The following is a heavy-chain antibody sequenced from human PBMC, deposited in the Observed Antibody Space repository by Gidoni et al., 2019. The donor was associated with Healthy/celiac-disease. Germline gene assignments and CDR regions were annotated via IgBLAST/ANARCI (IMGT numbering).Heavy chain of an antibody. J-gene: IGHJ6*02. CDR1: GDTSTGYN. CDR3: ASVRARYGDYDV. Sequence: QVQLGQSGAEGKKAGASVKASCKDSGDTSTGYNRHWVRQAPGQGLEWMGRINPNSGGTNYAQTFQGRVTMTRDPSISTAYMELSRLRSDDTAVYYCASVRARYGDYDVWGQGTTVTVSS. CDR2: INPNSGGT. V-gene: IGHV1-2*06. D-gene: IGHD4-17*01.